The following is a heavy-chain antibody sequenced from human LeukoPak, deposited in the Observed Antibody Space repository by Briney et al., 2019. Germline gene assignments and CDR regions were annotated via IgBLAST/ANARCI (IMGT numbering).Heavy chain of an antibody. CDR3: FQNGACYFASGSSLLTPDY. D-gene: IGHD3-10*01. CDR1: GFTFSAST. V-gene: IGHV3-73*01. J-gene: IGHJ4*02. Sequence: GGSLRLSCVVSGFTFSASTMHWVRQASGKGLEWLGRIRSKANSYTTAYAPSVKGRFTISRDDSKNTAYLQMNSLKSEDTALYYCFQNGACYFASGSSLLTPDYWGQGTLVTVSS. CDR2: IRSKANSYTT.